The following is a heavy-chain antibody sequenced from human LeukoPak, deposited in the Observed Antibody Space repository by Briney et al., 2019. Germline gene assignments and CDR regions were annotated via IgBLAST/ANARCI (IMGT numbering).Heavy chain of an antibody. CDR1: GFTISSYA. CDR2: ISGSGGST. Sequence: GGSLRLSCAASGFTISSYAMSWVRQAPGKGLEWVSAISGSGGSTYYADSVKGRFTISRDNSKNTLYLQMNSLRAEDTAVYYCAKDRRRGVNYYYYYMDVWGKGTTVTISS. CDR3: AKDRRRGVNYYYYYMDV. D-gene: IGHD2-8*01. V-gene: IGHV3-23*01. J-gene: IGHJ6*03.